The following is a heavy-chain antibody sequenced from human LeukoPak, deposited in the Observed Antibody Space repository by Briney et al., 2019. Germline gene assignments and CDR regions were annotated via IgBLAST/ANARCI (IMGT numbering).Heavy chain of an antibody. D-gene: IGHD3-9*01. J-gene: IGHJ6*03. CDR2: IYPGESAA. Sequence: GESLKISCRGSGYSFTNYWIGWVRQMPGKGLEWMGIIYPGESAARYSPSFQGQVTISADKSISTAYLQWSSLKASDTAMYYCARLPAILTGPEGYMDVWGKGTTVTVSS. CDR1: GYSFTNYW. V-gene: IGHV5-51*01. CDR3: ARLPAILTGPEGYMDV.